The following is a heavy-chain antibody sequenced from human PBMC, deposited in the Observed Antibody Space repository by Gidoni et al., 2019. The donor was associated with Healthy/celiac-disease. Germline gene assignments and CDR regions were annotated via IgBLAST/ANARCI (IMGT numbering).Heavy chain of an antibody. D-gene: IGHD3-3*01. CDR3: ATQSITIFGVVSTLDY. Sequence: QLQLHQSGLGLVQPSETLSLVCTVAGDFISSSCYYWGWIRQPPGKGLEWIGSIYYSGSTYYNPSLKSRVTISVDTSKNQFSRKLSSVTAADTAVYYCATQSITIFGVVSTLDYWGQGTLVTVSS. CDR2: IYYSGST. CDR1: GDFISSSCYY. V-gene: IGHV4-39*01. J-gene: IGHJ4*02.